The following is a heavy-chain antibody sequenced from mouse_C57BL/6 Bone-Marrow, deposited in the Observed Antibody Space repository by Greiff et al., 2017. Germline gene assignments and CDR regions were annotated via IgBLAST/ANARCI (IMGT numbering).Heavy chain of an antibody. CDR2: IDPETGGT. V-gene: IGHV1-15*01. CDR3: MTGTWYFDV. D-gene: IGHD2-13*01. J-gene: IGHJ1*03. CDR1: GYTFTDYE. Sequence: VQLQQSGAELVRPGASVTLSCKASGYTFTDYEMHWVKQTPVHGLEWIGAIDPETGGTAYNQKFKGKAILTADKSSSTAYMELRILTSEDAAVYYCMTGTWYFDVWGTGTTVTVSS.